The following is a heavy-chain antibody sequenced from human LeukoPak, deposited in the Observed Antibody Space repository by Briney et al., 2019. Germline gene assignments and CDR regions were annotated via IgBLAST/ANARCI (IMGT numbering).Heavy chain of an antibody. CDR1: GYTFTSYG. Sequence: ASVKVSCKASGYTFTSYGISWVRQAPGQGLEWMGWISAYNGNTNYAQKLQGRVTMTTDTSTSTAYMELRSPRSDDTAVYYCARISSGWWDFDYWGQGTLVTVSS. J-gene: IGHJ4*02. V-gene: IGHV1-18*01. D-gene: IGHD6-19*01. CDR2: ISAYNGNT. CDR3: ARISSGWWDFDY.